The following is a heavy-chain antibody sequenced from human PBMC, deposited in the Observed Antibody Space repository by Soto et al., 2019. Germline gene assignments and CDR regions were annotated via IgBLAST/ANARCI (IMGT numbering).Heavy chain of an antibody. V-gene: IGHV1-18*01. CDR1: GYXFTSYG. CDR2: IRAYNGNT. J-gene: IGHJ6*02. Sequence: QVQLVQSGAEVKKPGASVKVSCKXSGYXFTSYGISWVRQAPGQGLEWMGWIRAYNGNTNYAQKLQGRVTMTTDTSTSTAYMELRXLRXXXXAXXYCARDLPTMDVWGQGTTVTVSS. CDR3: ARDLPTMDV.